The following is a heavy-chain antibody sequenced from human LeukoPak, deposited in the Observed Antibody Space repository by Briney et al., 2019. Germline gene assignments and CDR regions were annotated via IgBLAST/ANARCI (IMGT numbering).Heavy chain of an antibody. D-gene: IGHD3-22*01. CDR1: GYTFTSYY. CDR3: ARGPYLSYFYDSSGSPGAFDI. Sequence: ASVKVSCKASGYTFTSYYMHWVRQAPGQGLEWMGLINPSGGSTSYAQKFQGRVTMTRDTSTSTVYMELSSLRSEDTAVYYCARGPYLSYFYDSSGSPGAFDIWGQGTMVTVSS. J-gene: IGHJ3*02. V-gene: IGHV1-46*03. CDR2: INPSGGST.